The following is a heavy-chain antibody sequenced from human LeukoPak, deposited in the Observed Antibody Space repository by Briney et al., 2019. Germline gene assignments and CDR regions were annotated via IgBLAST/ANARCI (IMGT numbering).Heavy chain of an antibody. CDR1: GYTFTSYG. J-gene: IGHJ4*02. CDR2: ISAYNGNT. CDR3: AKKGYYYDSSGYYHYFDY. D-gene: IGHD3-22*01. Sequence: ASVKVSCKASGYTFTSYGISWVRQAPGQGLEWMGWISAYNGNTNYAQKLQGRVTMTTDTSTSTAYMELRSLRSDDTAVYYCAKKGYYYDSSGYYHYFDYWGQGTLVTVSS. V-gene: IGHV1-18*01.